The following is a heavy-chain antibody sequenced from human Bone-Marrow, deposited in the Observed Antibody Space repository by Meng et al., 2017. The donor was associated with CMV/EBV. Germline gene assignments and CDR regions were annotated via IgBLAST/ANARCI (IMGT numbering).Heavy chain of an antibody. CDR3: ARDPSGYCTNGVCYRARFDP. Sequence: GESLKISCKGSGYSFTSYWIGWVRQMPGKGLEWVSYISSSGSTIYYADSVKGQFTISRDNAKNSLYLQMNSLRAEDTAVYYCARDPSGYCTNGVCYRARFDPWGQGTLVTVSS. V-gene: IGHV3-11*04. CDR1: GYSFTSYW. J-gene: IGHJ5*02. D-gene: IGHD2-8*01. CDR2: ISSSGSTI.